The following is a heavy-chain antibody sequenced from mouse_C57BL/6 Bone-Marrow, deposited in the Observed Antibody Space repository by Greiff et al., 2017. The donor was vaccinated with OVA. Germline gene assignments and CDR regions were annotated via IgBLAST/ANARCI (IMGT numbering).Heavy chain of an antibody. CDR1: GYTFTSYG. CDR2: IYPRSGNT. Sequence: QVQLKQSGAELARPGASVKLSCKASGYTFTSYGISWVKQRTGQGLEWIGEIYPRSGNTYYNEKFKGKATLTADKSSSTAYMVLRNLTSEDSAVYYCERWDYPFDYWGQGTTLTVSS. J-gene: IGHJ2*01. CDR3: ERWDYPFDY. V-gene: IGHV1-81*01. D-gene: IGHD2-4*01.